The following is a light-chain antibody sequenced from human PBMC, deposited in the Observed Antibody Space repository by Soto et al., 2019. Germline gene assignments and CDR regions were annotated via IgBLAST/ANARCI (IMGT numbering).Light chain of an antibody. CDR1: QSVSSSY. Sequence: EIVLTQSPGTLSLSPGERATLSCRASQSVSSSYLAWYQQKPGQAPRLIIYGASSRATGIPDTFSGSGSGTDFTLTSSRLEPEDFAVYYCQQYGSSPYTFGQGTKLEI. CDR2: GAS. CDR3: QQYGSSPYT. V-gene: IGKV3-20*01. J-gene: IGKJ2*01.